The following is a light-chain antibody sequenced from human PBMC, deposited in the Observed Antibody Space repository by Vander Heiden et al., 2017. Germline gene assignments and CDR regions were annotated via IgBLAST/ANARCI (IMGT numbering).Light chain of an antibody. J-gene: IGLJ3*02. CDR2: DVH. CDR1: SRDVGGYSY. CDR3: SSYTRSTTWV. V-gene: IGLV2-14*01. Sequence: QSALTQPASVSGSPGPSITISCTGTSRDVGGYSYVSWYQQHPGKAPKLILYDVHNRPSGVSNRFSGSKSGNTASLSISGLQAEDEADYYCSSYTRSTTWVFGGGTKLTVL.